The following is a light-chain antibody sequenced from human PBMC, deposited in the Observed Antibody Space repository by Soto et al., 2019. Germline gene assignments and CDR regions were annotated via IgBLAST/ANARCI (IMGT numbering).Light chain of an antibody. J-gene: IGKJ2*01. CDR3: QHYGSSPPMYT. Sequence: EIVLTQSPGTLSLSPGERATLSCRASQSVSTTYLGWYQQKPGQAPRLLVYGTSRRATGIPDRFSGSGSGTDFNLTISSLEPEEFAVYYCQHYGSSPPMYTFGQGTKLEIK. CDR1: QSVSTTY. CDR2: GTS. V-gene: IGKV3-20*01.